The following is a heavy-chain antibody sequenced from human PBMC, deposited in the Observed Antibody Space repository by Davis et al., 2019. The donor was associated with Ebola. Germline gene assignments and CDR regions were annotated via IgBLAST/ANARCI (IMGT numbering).Heavy chain of an antibody. D-gene: IGHD4-17*01. Sequence: SVKVSCKASGGTFSSYAISWVRQAPGQGLEWMGGIIPIFGTANYAQKFQGRVTITADESTSTAYMELSSLRSEDTAVYYCARNGDYDPWFDPWGQGTLVTVSS. CDR3: ARNGDYDPWFDP. J-gene: IGHJ5*02. CDR2: IIPIFGTA. V-gene: IGHV1-69*13. CDR1: GGTFSSYA.